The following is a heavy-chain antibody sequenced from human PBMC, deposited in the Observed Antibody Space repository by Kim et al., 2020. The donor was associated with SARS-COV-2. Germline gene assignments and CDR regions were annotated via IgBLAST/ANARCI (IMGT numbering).Heavy chain of an antibody. CDR2: VSAYNGNT. J-gene: IGHJ4*02. CDR1: GYTFTNFG. CDR3: ARDWSPGQQPPSY. V-gene: IGHV1-18*01. D-gene: IGHD6-13*01. Sequence: ASVKVSCKASGYTFTNFGISWVRQAPGQGLEWMGRVSAYNGNTNYAMKLQGRVTMTTDTSTSTAYMELRSLRSDDSAVYYCARDWSPGQQPPSYWGQGTLVTVSS.